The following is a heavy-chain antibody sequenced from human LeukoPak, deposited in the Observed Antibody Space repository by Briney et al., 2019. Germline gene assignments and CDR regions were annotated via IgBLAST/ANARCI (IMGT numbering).Heavy chain of an antibody. Sequence: SETLSLTCSVSGGSISSNYWSWIRQPPGKGLEWIGNIYYSGSTNYNPSLKSRVTVSVDTSKNQFSLKLSSVTAADTAVYYCARVQQQLLPFDYWGQGILVTVSS. CDR2: IYYSGST. CDR1: GGSISSNY. D-gene: IGHD6-13*01. CDR3: ARVQQQLLPFDY. J-gene: IGHJ4*02. V-gene: IGHV4-59*01.